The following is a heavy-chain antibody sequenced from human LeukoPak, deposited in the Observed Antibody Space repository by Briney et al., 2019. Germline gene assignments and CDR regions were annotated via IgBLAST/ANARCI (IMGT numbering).Heavy chain of an antibody. CDR3: ARDRVVAANYYYYMDV. J-gene: IGHJ6*03. V-gene: IGHV1-69*05. D-gene: IGHD2-15*01. CDR1: GGTFSSYA. CDR2: ILPIFGTA. Sequence: GASVKVSCKASGGTFSSYAISWVRQAPGQGLEWMGRILPIFGTANYAQKFQGRVTITTDESTSTAYMELSSLRSEDTAVYYCARDRVVAANYYYYMDVWGKGTTVTVSS.